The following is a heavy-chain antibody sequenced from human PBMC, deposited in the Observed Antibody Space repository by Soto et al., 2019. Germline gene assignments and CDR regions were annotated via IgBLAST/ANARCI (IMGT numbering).Heavy chain of an antibody. D-gene: IGHD5-18*01. V-gene: IGHV3-33*01. Sequence: QVQLVESGGGVVQPGRSERLSCAASGFTFSSYGMHWVRQAPGKGLEWVAVIWYDGSNKYYADSVKGRFTISRDNSKNTLYLQMNSLRAEDTAVYYCARGADTAMALDYWGQGTLVTVSS. CDR2: IWYDGSNK. CDR1: GFTFSSYG. CDR3: ARGADTAMALDY. J-gene: IGHJ4*02.